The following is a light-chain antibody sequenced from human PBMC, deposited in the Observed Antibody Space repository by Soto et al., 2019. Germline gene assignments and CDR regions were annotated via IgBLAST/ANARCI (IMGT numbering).Light chain of an antibody. J-gene: IGKJ4*02. Sequence: EIVLTQSPGTLSLSPGERATVSCRASQSVSISYLAWYQQKPGQAPRLHIYGASSKATGIQDRISGSRSGTDDTLTISRLEPEDFEVEYCQQYGSSPLTFGGGTKVEIK. V-gene: IGKV3-20*01. CDR2: GAS. CDR1: QSVSISY. CDR3: QQYGSSPLT.